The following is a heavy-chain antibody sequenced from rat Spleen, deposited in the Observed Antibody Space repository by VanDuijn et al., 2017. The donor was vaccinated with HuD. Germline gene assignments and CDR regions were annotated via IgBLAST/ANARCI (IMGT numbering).Heavy chain of an antibody. CDR2: ISTGGGNT. CDR1: GFSFSDYD. Sequence: EVQLVESGGGLVQPGRSLKLSCAASGFSFSDYDMAWVRQAPTKGLEWVASISTGGGNTYYRDSVKGRFTISRDNAKSTLYLQMDSLRSEDTATYYCARPGAYWGQGTLVTVSS. J-gene: IGHJ3*01. V-gene: IGHV5-25*01. CDR3: ARPGAY.